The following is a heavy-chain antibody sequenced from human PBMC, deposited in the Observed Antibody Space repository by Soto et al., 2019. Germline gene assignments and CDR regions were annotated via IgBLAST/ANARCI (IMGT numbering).Heavy chain of an antibody. CDR2: IYYSGST. CDR1: GGSISSYY. J-gene: IGHJ3*02. V-gene: IGHV4-59*01. D-gene: IGHD3-22*01. CDR3: ARDGGYYYDSSGYTAFDI. Sequence: SETLSLTCTASGGSISSYYWSWIRQPPGKGLEWIGYIYYSGSTNYNPSLKSRATISVDTSKNQFSLKLSSVTAADTAVYYCARDGGYYYDSSGYTAFDIWGQGTMVTVSS.